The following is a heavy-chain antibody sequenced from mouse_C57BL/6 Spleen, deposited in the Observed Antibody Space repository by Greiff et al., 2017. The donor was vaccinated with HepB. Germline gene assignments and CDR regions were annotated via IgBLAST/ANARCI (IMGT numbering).Heavy chain of an antibody. CDR3: TTAQATSYFDY. CDR1: GFNIKDDY. V-gene: IGHV14-4*01. CDR2: IDPENGDT. Sequence: VQLKESGAELVRPGASVKLSCTASGFNIKDDYMHWVKQRPEQGLEWIGWIDPENGDTEYASKFQGKATITADTSSNTAYLQLSSLTSEDTAVYYCTTAQATSYFDYWGQGTTLTVSS. J-gene: IGHJ2*01. D-gene: IGHD3-2*02.